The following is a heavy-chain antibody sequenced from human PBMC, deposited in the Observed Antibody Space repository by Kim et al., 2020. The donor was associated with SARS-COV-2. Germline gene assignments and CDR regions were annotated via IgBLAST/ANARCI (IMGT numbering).Heavy chain of an antibody. Sequence: SLRGRFTISRDIPKITLFLQMNSLRPEDTAVYYCATDWAAFSSGTYVFDFWGRGTLVTVSS. CDR3: ATDWAAFSSGTYVFDF. J-gene: IGHJ4*02. D-gene: IGHD3-10*01. V-gene: IGHV3-30*02.